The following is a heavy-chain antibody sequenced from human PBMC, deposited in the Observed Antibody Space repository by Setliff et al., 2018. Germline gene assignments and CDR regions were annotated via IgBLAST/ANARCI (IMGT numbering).Heavy chain of an antibody. D-gene: IGHD3-22*01. CDR3: VRDGADNYDAFDN. J-gene: IGHJ3*02. CDR2: IKQDGSTK. Sequence: PGGSLRLSCAASGFTFSSYNMDWVRQAPGKGLEWVADIKQDGSTKYYLDSVKGRYTISRDNAKRSLYLQMNGLRADDTGVYYCVRDGADNYDAFDNWGQGTLVTVSS. V-gene: IGHV3-7*01. CDR1: GFTFSSYN.